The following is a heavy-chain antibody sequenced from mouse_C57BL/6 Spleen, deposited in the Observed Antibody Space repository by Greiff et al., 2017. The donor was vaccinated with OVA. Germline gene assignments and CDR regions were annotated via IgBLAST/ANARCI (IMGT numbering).Heavy chain of an antibody. CDR1: GYTFTSYW. J-gene: IGHJ2*01. V-gene: IGHV1-69*01. D-gene: IGHD3-3*01. CDR2: IDPSDSYT. Sequence: QVQLQQPGAELVMPGASVKLSCKASGYTFTSYWMHWVKQRPGQGLEWIGEIDPSDSYTNYNQKFKGKSTLTVDKSSSTAYMQLSSLTSEDSAVYYCARGGTEYYCDYWGQGTTLTVSS. CDR3: ARGGTEYYCDY.